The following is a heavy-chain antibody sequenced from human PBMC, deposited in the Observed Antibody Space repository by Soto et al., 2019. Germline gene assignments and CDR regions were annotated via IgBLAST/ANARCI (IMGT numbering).Heavy chain of an antibody. Sequence: GESLKISCSASGFIFSESTIYWVRQVPGKGLEAISAVSTSGRSTYYADSVKDRFTISRDNSKNTLFLQMGSLRPEDTAIYYCVKQAHGLDGVAFDYWGQGTQVTVSS. J-gene: IGHJ4*02. CDR2: VSTSGRST. D-gene: IGHD2-15*01. V-gene: IGHV3-64D*06. CDR1: GFIFSEST. CDR3: VKQAHGLDGVAFDY.